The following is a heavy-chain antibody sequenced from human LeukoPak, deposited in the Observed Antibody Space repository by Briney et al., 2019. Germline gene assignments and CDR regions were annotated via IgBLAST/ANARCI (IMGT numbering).Heavy chain of an antibody. CDR2: IYYSGST. J-gene: IGHJ6*02. D-gene: IGHD6-6*01. V-gene: IGHV4-59*01. CDR1: GGSFSGYY. Sequence: SETLSLTCAVYGGSFSGYYWSWIRQSPGKGLEWIGYIYYSGSTNYNPSLKSRVTISVDTSKNQFSLKLSSVTAADTAVYYCARSWAVYEDYYYGMDVWGQGTTVTVSS. CDR3: ARSWAVYEDYYYGMDV.